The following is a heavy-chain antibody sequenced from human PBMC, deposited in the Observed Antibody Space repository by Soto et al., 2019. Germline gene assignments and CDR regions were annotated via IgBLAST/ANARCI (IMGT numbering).Heavy chain of an antibody. V-gene: IGHV4-34*01. CDR2: INHSGST. J-gene: IGHJ4*02. D-gene: IGHD6-13*01. Sequence: SETLSLTCAVYGGSFSGYYWSWIRQPPGKGLEWIGEINHSGSTNYNPSLKSQVTISVDTSKNQFSLKLSSVTAADTAVYYCARYSSSWYRAYYFDYWGQGTLVTVSS. CDR1: GGSFSGYY. CDR3: ARYSSSWYRAYYFDY.